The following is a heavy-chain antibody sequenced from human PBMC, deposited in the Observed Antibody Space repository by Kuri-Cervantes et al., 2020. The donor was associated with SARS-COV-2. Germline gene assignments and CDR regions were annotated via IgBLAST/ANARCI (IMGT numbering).Heavy chain of an antibody. CDR3: AKDWLPDDAFDI. CDR1: GFTFSDYY. V-gene: IGHV3-11*01. CDR2: ISSSGTTT. J-gene: IGHJ3*02. Sequence: GESLKISCAASGFTFSDYYMHWIRQAPGKGLEWVSYISSSGTTTYYADSVKGRFTISRDNSKNTLYLQMNSLRAEDTAVYYCAKDWLPDDAFDIWGQGTMVTVSS. D-gene: IGHD6-19*01.